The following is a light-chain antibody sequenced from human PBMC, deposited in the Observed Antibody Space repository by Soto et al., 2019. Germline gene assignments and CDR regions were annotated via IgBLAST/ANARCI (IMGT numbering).Light chain of an antibody. V-gene: IGLV1-36*01. CDR1: SSNIGNNA. CDR2: YDD. CDR3: AAWDDSLNGYV. J-gene: IGLJ1*01. Sequence: QSVLTQPPSVSEAPRQRVTISCSGSSSNIGNNAVNWYQQLPGKAPKLLIYYDDLLPSGVSDRFSGSKSGTSASLAISGLQSEDEADYYCAAWDDSLNGYVXGTGTKVTVL.